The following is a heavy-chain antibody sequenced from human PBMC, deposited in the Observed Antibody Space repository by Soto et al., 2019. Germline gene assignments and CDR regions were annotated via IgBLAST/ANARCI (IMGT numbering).Heavy chain of an antibody. J-gene: IGHJ4*02. CDR1: GYSFGAYW. CDR3: ARHITAMGQKVFDY. CDR2: IFPGDSDT. D-gene: IGHD5-18*01. V-gene: IGHV5-51*01. Sequence: GESLKISCQGSGYSFGAYWIGWVRQMPGKGLEWMGIIFPGDSDTRYRPSFQGQVTISADKSISTAYLQWSSLKASDTAMYYCARHITAMGQKVFDYWGQGTLVTVSS.